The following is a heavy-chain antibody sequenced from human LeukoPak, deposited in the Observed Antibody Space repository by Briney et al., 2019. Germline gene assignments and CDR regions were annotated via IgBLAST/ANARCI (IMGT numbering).Heavy chain of an antibody. CDR1: GFNFNMYG. V-gene: IGHV3-21*01. D-gene: IGHD3-10*01. CDR3: ARGTSYYY. Sequence: GGSLRLSWAASGFNFNMYGMNWVRQAPGEGLEWVSYISSSSSYIYYADSVKGRFTTSRDNTNNSLYLQMNNQSGEYTAVYYCARGTSYYYWGQGTLVTVSS. CDR2: ISSSSSYI. J-gene: IGHJ4*02.